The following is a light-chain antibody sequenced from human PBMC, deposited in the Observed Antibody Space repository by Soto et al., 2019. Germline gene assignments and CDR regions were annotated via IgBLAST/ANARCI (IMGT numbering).Light chain of an antibody. J-gene: IGLJ2*01. CDR2: EVS. CDR1: SSDVADYNY. Sequence: QSALTQPPSASGSPGQSVTISCTGTSSDVADYNYVSWYQQHPGKAPKLMIYEVSKRPSGVPDRFSGSKSGNTASLTVSGLQAEDEADYYCSSYAGSNRVFGGGTKSPS. V-gene: IGLV2-8*01. CDR3: SSYAGSNRV.